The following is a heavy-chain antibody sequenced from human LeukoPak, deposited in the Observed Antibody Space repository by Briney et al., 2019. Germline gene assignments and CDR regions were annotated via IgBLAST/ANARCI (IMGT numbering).Heavy chain of an antibody. CDR3: AREVGGGATNYFDY. CDR2: INPNSGGT. D-gene: IGHD3-16*01. Sequence: GASVKVSCKASGYTFTGYFMHWVRQAPGQGPEWMGWINPNSGGTNYAQKFQGRVIMTRDTSISTAYMELSRLRSDDTAVYYCAREVGGGATNYFDYWGQGTLVTVSS. J-gene: IGHJ4*02. CDR1: GYTFTGYF. V-gene: IGHV1-2*02.